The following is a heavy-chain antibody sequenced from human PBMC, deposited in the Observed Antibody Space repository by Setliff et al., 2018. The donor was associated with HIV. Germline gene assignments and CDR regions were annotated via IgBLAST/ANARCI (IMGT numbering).Heavy chain of an antibody. CDR2: IYTSGST. CDR1: SGSIHSGSYY. CDR3: ARVGGKGYSNFLDS. J-gene: IGHJ4*02. D-gene: IGHD2-15*01. V-gene: IGHV4-61*02. Sequence: SETLSLTCIVSSGSIHSGSYYWSWIRQPVGKGLEWIGRIYTSGSTDYNPSLKSRVTISVDTSKNHFSLNLTSVTAADTAIYFCARVGGKGYSNFLDSWGQGLLVTVS.